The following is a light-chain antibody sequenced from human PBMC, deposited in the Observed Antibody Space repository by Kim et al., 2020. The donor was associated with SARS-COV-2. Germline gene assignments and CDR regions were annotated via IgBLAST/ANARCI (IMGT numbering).Light chain of an antibody. V-gene: IGKV3-20*01. J-gene: IGKJ2*01. CDR2: GAS. CDR3: QQYGRSPYT. Sequence: LSPGERATLSCRASQSVSSNYLAWYQQRPGQAPRLLIYGASSRATGIPDRFSGSGSGTDFTLTINRLNPEDFAVYYCQQYGRSPYTFGQGTKLEI. CDR1: QSVSSNY.